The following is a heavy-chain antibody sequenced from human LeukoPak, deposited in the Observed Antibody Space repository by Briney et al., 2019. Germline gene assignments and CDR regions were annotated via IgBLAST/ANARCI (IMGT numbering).Heavy chain of an antibody. CDR2: ICSGGST. J-gene: IGHJ6*02. CDR1: GFTVSSNY. Sequence: GGSLRLSCAASGFTVSSNYMSWVRQAPGKGLEWVSVICSGGSTYYADSVKGRFTISRDNSKNTLYLQMNSLRAEDTAVYYCARAVWANYDFWSGPYGMDVWGQGTTVTVSS. V-gene: IGHV3-66*01. D-gene: IGHD3-3*01. CDR3: ARAVWANYDFWSGPYGMDV.